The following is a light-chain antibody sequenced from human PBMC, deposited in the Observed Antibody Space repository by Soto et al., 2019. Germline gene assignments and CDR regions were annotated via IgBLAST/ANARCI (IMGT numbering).Light chain of an antibody. Sequence: QSALTQPASVSGSPGQSITISCTGTSSDVGSYNLVSWYQQHPGKAPKLMIYEVSKRPSGVSNRFSGSKSGNTASLTISGLQAEDEADYYCCSYAGSINSFGTGTKLTVL. CDR3: CSYAGSINS. CDR2: EVS. J-gene: IGLJ1*01. V-gene: IGLV2-23*02. CDR1: SSDVGSYNL.